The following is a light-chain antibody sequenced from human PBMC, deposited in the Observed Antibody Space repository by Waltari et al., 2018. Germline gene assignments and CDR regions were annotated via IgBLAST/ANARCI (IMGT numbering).Light chain of an antibody. CDR2: DAS. CDR1: QSVGSF. V-gene: IGKV3-11*01. CDR3: QQRSNWTPHT. Sequence: EIVLTQSPATLSLSPGDTATLSCRASQSVGSFLAWYQQKPGHPPRLLIYDASNRATGVPARFRGSRSGTDFTLTISSLEAEDFAVYYCQQRSNWTPHTFGQGARLEIK. J-gene: IGKJ2*01.